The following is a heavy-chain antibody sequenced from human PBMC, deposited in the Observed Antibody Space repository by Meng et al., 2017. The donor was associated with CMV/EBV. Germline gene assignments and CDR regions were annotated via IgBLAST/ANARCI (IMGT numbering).Heavy chain of an antibody. CDR1: GFTFSSYA. CDR3: AKTSGANLVGAFDI. CDR2: ISYDGSNK. J-gene: IGHJ3*02. V-gene: IGHV3-30*04. Sequence: GGSLRLSCAASGFTFSSYAMHWVRQAPGKGLEWVAVISYDGSNKYYADSVKGRFTISRDNAKNSLYLQMNSLRAEDTAVYYCAKTSGANLVGAFDIWGQGTMVTVSS. D-gene: IGHD4/OR15-4a*01.